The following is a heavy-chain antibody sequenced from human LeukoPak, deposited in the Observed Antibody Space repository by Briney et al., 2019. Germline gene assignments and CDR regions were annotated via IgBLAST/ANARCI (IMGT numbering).Heavy chain of an antibody. D-gene: IGHD3-22*01. CDR3: ASDYCYDSSGHAFDI. J-gene: IGHJ3*02. CDR1: GYTFTNYW. Sequence: GESLKISCKGSGYTFTNYWIGWVRQTPGKGLEWMGIIYPDDSDTRYSPSFQGQVTISADKSISTAYLQWSSLKASDTAMYYCASDYCYDSSGHAFDIWGQGTMVTVSS. V-gene: IGHV5-51*01. CDR2: IYPDDSDT.